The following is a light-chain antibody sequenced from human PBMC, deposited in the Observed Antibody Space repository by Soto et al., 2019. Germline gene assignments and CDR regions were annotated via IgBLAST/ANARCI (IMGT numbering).Light chain of an antibody. Sequence: EIVMTQSPATLSVSPGERATLSCRASQSVSSNLAWYQQKPGQAPRLLIYGASTRATGIPARFSGSGSGTELPLTISSLQSADFALYSCPHYNQWPQTFGPGTKVEIK. J-gene: IGKJ1*01. CDR2: GAS. CDR1: QSVSSN. CDR3: PHYNQWPQT. V-gene: IGKV3-15*01.